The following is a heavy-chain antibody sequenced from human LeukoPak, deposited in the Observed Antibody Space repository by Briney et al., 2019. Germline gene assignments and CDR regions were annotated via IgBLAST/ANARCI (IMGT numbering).Heavy chain of an antibody. CDR1: GFTFSSFW. D-gene: IGHD6-13*01. J-gene: IGHJ4*02. CDR3: ATAPAAADSF. V-gene: IGHV3-7*01. Sequence: PGGSLRLSCAASGFTFSSFWVTWVRQAPGKGLEWVANINRDGSAKTYVDSVKGRFIISRDNAMNSVYLRMSSLRAEDTAVYYCATAPAAADSFWGQGTLVAVSS. CDR2: INRDGSAK.